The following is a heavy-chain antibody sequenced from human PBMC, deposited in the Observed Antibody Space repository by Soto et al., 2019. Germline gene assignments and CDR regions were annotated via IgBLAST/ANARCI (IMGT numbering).Heavy chain of an antibody. CDR3: AREGSSIVTSGSYFHN. CDR2: IWYDGSNK. CDR1: GFTFSTYA. J-gene: IGHJ4*02. V-gene: IGHV3-33*01. D-gene: IGHD3-10*01. Sequence: VGSLRLSCVASGFTFSTYAMHWVRQAPGKGPEWVALIWYDGSNKYYADSVKGRFTISRDNSKNTLYLQMNSLRADDTGVYYCAREGSSIVTSGSYFHNWGQGTPVTV.